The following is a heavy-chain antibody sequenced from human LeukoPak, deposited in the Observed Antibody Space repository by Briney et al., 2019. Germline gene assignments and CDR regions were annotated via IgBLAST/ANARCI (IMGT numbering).Heavy chain of an antibody. V-gene: IGHV5-10-1*01. CDR2: IDPTDSYT. J-gene: IGHJ5*02. Sequence: GESLKISCNGSGYXFSSYWISWVRQMPGKGLEWMGRIDPTDSYTDYSPSFQGHVTISVDRSISTAYLQWSSLKASDTAMYFCASSRAGTLKVHNWFDPWGQGSLVTVSS. CDR1: GYXFSSYW. D-gene: IGHD6-19*01. CDR3: ASSRAGTLKVHNWFDP.